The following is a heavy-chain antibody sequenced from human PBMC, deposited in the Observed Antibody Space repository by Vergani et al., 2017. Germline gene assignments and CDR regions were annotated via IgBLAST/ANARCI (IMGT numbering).Heavy chain of an antibody. CDR3: ARSSKIMQLVNYFDY. D-gene: IGHD6-13*01. V-gene: IGHV1-69*01. J-gene: IGHJ4*02. CDR2: IIPIFGTA. CDR1: GGTFSSYA. Sequence: QVQLVQSGAEVKKPGSSVKVSCKASGGTFSSYAISWVRQAPGQGLEWMGGIIPIFGTANYAQQFQGRVTITAVESTNTAYMELSSLRTEDTAVYYCARSSKIMQLVNYFDYWGQGTLVTVSS.